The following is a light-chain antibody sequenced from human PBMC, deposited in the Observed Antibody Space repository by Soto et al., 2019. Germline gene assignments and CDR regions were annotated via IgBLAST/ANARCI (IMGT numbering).Light chain of an antibody. Sequence: QSVLTQPPSASGTPGQWVIISCSGGNSNIGSNFVNWYQQLPGMAPKLLIHRNDQRPSGVPDRFSGSKSGTSASLAISGRRSEDEADYYCAPWDDRLSGYVFGTGTKVTVL. J-gene: IGLJ1*01. V-gene: IGLV1-47*01. CDR1: NSNIGSNF. CDR3: APWDDRLSGYV. CDR2: RND.